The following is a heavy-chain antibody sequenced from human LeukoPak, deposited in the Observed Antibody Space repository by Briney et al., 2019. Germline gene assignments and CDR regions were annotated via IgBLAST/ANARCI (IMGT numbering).Heavy chain of an antibody. J-gene: IGHJ6*02. CDR3: ARYVGGYCSSTSCPSVGMDV. D-gene: IGHD2-2*01. CDR2: IYYSGST. CDR1: GASISSYY. V-gene: IGHV4-59*01. Sequence: SATLSLTCTVSGASISSYYWSWIRQPPGKGLEWIGYIYYSGSTNYNPSLKSRVTISVDTSKNQFSLKLSSVTAADTAVYYCARYVGGYCSSTSCPSVGMDVWGQGTTVTVSS.